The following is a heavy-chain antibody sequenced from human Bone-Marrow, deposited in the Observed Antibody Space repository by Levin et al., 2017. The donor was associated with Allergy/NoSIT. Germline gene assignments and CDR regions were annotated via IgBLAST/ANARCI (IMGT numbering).Heavy chain of an antibody. V-gene: IGHV4-59*08. CDR3: ARLYSERWLPYYFDY. D-gene: IGHD5-24*01. J-gene: IGHJ4*02. Sequence: MPSETLSLTCIVSGFSISTYYWSWIRQPPGKGLEWIGYLYYSGSTNYNPSLKRRVTISADTSKNQFSLKLSSLTAADTAVYYCARLYSERWLPYYFDYWGQGTLVTVSS. CDR1: GFSISTYY. CDR2: LYYSGST.